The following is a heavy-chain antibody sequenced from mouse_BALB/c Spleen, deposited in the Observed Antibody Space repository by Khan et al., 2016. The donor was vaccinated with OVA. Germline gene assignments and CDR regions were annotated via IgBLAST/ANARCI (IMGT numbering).Heavy chain of an antibody. J-gene: IGHJ4*01. CDR2: IWADGST. CDR1: GLALINYG. CDR3: AKLIYYDYDRDGMDY. V-gene: IGHV2-3*01. D-gene: IGHD2-4*01. Sequence: QLKQSGPGLVAPSQSLSITCTVSGLALINYGVSWARQPPGKGLEWLGVIWADGSTNYHSALISRMSINKDNSKSQVFLQLNSLQTDDTATYYCAKLIYYDYDRDGMDYWGQGTSVTVSS.